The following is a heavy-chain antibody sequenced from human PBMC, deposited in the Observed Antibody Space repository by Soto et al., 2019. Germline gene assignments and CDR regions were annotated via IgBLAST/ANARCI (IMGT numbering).Heavy chain of an antibody. CDR2: MFFTGST. J-gene: IGHJ4*02. Sequence: PSETLSLTCSVSAAAFTNTSYYWGWIRQPPGKGPEWIGSMFFTGSTYYNPSLKSRVTMSADTSKSQFSLKLTSVTAADTAVYFCARLRSSYAGSYYGGGFFDHWGRGARVTVSS. V-gene: IGHV4-39*01. CDR3: ARLRSSYAGSYYGGGFFDH. D-gene: IGHD4-4*01. CDR1: AAAFTNTSYY.